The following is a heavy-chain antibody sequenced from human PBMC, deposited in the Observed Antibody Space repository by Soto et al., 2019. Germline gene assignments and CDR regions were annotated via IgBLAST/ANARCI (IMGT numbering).Heavy chain of an antibody. D-gene: IGHD6-19*01. CDR1: GFPLSTSGVG. Sequence: SGPTLVNPTQTLTLTCTFSGFPLSTSGVGVGWIRQPPGKALEWLALIYWNDDKRYSPSLKSRLTITKDTSKNQVVLTMTNMDPVDTATYYCAHRPSGWYLFDYWGQGTLVTVSS. CDR2: IYWNDDK. CDR3: AHRPSGWYLFDY. J-gene: IGHJ4*02. V-gene: IGHV2-5*01.